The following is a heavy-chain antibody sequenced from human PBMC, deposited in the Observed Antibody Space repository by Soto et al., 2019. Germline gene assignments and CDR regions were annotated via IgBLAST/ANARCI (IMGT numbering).Heavy chain of an antibody. CDR3: ARDICGGDCYGHFDY. D-gene: IGHD2-21*02. V-gene: IGHV4-61*01. Sequence: SETLSLTCTVSGASISSNTYYWSWIRQPPGKGLEWIGYIYYSGSTNYNPSLKSRVTISVDTSKNQFSLKLSSVTAADTAVYYCARDICGGDCYGHFDYWGQGTLVTVSS. CDR2: IYYSGST. CDR1: GASISSNTYY. J-gene: IGHJ4*02.